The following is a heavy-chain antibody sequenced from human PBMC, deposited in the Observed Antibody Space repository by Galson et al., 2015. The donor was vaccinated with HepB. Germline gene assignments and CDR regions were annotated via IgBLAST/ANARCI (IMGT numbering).Heavy chain of an antibody. CDR1: GYSFTSYW. CDR3: ARHVTSGSPPYYYYGMDV. J-gene: IGHJ6*02. D-gene: IGHD1-26*01. Sequence: QSGAEVKKPGESLKISCKGSGYSFTSYWIGWVRQMPGKGLEWMGIIYPGDSDTRYSPSFQGQVTISADKSISTAYLQWSSLKASDTAMYYCARHVTSGSPPYYYYGMDVWGQGTTVTVSS. CDR2: IYPGDSDT. V-gene: IGHV5-51*01.